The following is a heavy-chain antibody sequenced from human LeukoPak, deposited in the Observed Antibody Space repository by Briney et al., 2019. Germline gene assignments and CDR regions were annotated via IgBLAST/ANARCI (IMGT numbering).Heavy chain of an antibody. Sequence: GGSLRLSCAASGFTFSDYYMSWIRQAPGKGLEWVSYISSSGSTIYYADSVKGRFTISRDNAKNSLYLQMNSLRAEDTAVYYCARDMTTVTPNPYYYYYMDVWGKGTTVTVPS. CDR2: ISSSGSTI. D-gene: IGHD4-17*01. CDR1: GFTFSDYY. CDR3: ARDMTTVTPNPYYYYYMDV. V-gene: IGHV3-11*04. J-gene: IGHJ6*03.